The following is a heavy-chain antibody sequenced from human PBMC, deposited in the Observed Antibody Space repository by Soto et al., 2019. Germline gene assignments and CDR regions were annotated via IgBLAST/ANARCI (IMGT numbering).Heavy chain of an antibody. V-gene: IGHV1-2*02. D-gene: IGHD2-8*01. Sequence: SXKVSFKASGYTXNGYYIDWMRQAPGQGLEWMGWIIPNNGGTNYAQKFQGRVTMTRDASISKAYMELSGLRSDDTSVYYCARDQTITTLMGYFDPWGQGTLVTVSS. CDR3: ARDQTITTLMGYFDP. J-gene: IGHJ5*02. CDR1: GYTXNGYY. CDR2: IIPNNGGT.